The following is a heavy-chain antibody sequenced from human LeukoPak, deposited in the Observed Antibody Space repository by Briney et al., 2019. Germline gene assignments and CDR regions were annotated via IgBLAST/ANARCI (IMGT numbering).Heavy chain of an antibody. D-gene: IGHD6-19*01. CDR2: IHPSGST. V-gene: IGHV4-4*07. Sequence: KPSETLSLTCTVSGGSINNYYWSWIRQPAGKGLEWIGRIHPSGSTNYSPSLKSRLTVSLDTSKNQFSLKLNSVTAADTAVYYCARDGGSGWYDYWGQGTLVTVSS. J-gene: IGHJ4*02. CDR1: GGSINNYY. CDR3: ARDGGSGWYDY.